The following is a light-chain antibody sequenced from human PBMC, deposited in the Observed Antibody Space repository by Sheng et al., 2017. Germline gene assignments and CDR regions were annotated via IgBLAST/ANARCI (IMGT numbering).Light chain of an antibody. J-gene: IGKJ5*01. V-gene: IGKV1-9*01. CDR3: QHPGT. Sequence: DIQLTQSPSFLSASVGDTVTITCRASQGINNYLAWYQAKNQGKPLAPDLCCIHFTKWGPNPRFSGSGSGXEFTLTKSAACSLKILQTYYCQHPGTFGQGTRLEIK. CDR1: QGINNY. CDR2: CI.